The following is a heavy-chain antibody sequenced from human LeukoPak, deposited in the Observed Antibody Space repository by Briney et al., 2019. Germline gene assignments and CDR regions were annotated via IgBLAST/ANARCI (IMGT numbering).Heavy chain of an antibody. CDR3: AREDDYTSGWTSFDY. D-gene: IGHD6-19*01. J-gene: IGHJ4*02. V-gene: IGHV3-64*01. CDR1: GFTFSTYE. Sequence: GGSLRLSCAASGFTFSTYEMYWVRQAPGKGLEYVSAISSGGVSTYYANSVKGRFTISRDNSKNTLYLQMGSLRPEDMAVYYCAREDDYTSGWTSFDYWGQGTLVTVSS. CDR2: ISSGGVST.